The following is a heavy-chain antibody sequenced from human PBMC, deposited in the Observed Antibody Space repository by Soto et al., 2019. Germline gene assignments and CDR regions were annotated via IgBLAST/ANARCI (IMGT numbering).Heavy chain of an antibody. CDR3: AKDFDFWSGVDY. D-gene: IGHD3-3*01. CDR2: ISWNSGSV. Sequence: EVHLVESGGGLVQPGTSLRLTCAASGFTFDDYAMHWVRQVPGKGLEWVSGISWNSGSVDYADSVKGRFTISRDNAKRTLYLQLNSLTPGDTGFYYCAKDFDFWSGVDYWGQGTLATVSS. J-gene: IGHJ4*02. V-gene: IGHV3-9*01. CDR1: GFTFDDYA.